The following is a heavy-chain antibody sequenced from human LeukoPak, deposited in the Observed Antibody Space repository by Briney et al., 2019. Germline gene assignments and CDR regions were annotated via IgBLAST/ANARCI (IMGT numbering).Heavy chain of an antibody. V-gene: IGHV4-59*01. CDR2: IPYSGTT. CDR3: ARTLVNIGNYIFDS. D-gene: IGHD2/OR15-2a*01. CDR1: GGSISSYY. Sequence: SETLSLTCTVSGGSISSYYWSWVRQPPGKGLEWLGYIPYSGTTNYNPSLRSRVTISVDTSKNQFSLRLSSVTAADTAVYYCARTLVNIGNYIFDSWGQGTLVTVSS. J-gene: IGHJ4*02.